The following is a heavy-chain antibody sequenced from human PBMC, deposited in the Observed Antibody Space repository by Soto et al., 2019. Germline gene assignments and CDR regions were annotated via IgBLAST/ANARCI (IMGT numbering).Heavy chain of an antibody. V-gene: IGHV1-18*04. CDR3: ARKKPYDSSGYPDY. CDR2: ISAYNGNT. D-gene: IGHD3-22*01. J-gene: IGHJ4*02. Sequence: ASLKVSCKASGYTFTSYGISWVRQAPGQGLEWMGWISAYNGNTNYAQKLQGRVTMTTDTSTSTAYMELRSLRSDDTAVYYCARKKPYDSSGYPDYWGQGTLVTVSS. CDR1: GYTFTSYG.